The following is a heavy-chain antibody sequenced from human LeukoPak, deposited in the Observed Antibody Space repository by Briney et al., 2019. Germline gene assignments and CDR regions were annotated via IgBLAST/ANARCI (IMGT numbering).Heavy chain of an antibody. J-gene: IGHJ4*02. CDR2: IYYSGST. Sequence: SETLSLTCTVSGGSISSSSYYWGWIRQPPGKGLEWIGSIYYSGSTYYNPSLKSRVTISVDTSKNQFSLKLSSVTAADTAVYYCARTNGGSYNVADYWGQGTLVTVSS. D-gene: IGHD1-26*01. CDR3: ARTNGGSYNVADY. V-gene: IGHV4-39*07. CDR1: GGSISSSSYY.